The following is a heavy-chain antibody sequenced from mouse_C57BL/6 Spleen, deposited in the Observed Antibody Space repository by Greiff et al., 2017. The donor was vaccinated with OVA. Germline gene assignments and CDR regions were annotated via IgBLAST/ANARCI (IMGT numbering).Heavy chain of an antibody. Sequence: DVHLVESGGGLVQPKGSLKLSCAASGFSFNTYAMNWVRQAPGKGLEWVARIRSKSNNYATYYADSVKDRFTISRDDSESMLYLQMNNLKTEDTAMYYCVRPSDAYYAMDYWGQGTSVTVSS. V-gene: IGHV10-1*01. CDR1: GFSFNTYA. CDR2: IRSKSNNYAT. D-gene: IGHD2-3*01. CDR3: VRPSDAYYAMDY. J-gene: IGHJ4*01.